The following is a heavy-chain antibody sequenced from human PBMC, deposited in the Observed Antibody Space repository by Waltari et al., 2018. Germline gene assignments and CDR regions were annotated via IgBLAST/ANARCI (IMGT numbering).Heavy chain of an antibody. D-gene: IGHD3-3*02. Sequence: QVQLQESGPGLVKPSQTLSLTCSVSGVSITSGSHYWSWIRQPAGKGLEWIGHIYTSGSTKYNPSLNRRVTISVDTSKNQFSLRLSSVTAADTAVYYCVTVGSSIQAFDYFDNWGQGTLVTVSS. CDR3: VTVGSSIQAFDYFDN. V-gene: IGHV4-61*02. CDR1: GVSITSGSHY. J-gene: IGHJ4*02. CDR2: IYTSGST.